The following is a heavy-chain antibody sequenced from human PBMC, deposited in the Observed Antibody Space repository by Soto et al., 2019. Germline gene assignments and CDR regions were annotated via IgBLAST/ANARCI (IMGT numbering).Heavy chain of an antibody. Sequence: QVQLVQSGAEVKKPGSSVKVSCKASGGTFSSYAISWVRQAPGQGLEWMGWINPNSGGTNYAQKFQGRVTMTRDTSISTAYMELSRLRSDDTAVYYCARMITMIVVGDDAFDIWGQGTMVTVSS. CDR2: INPNSGGT. CDR1: GGTFSSYA. V-gene: IGHV1-2*02. J-gene: IGHJ3*02. D-gene: IGHD3-22*01. CDR3: ARMITMIVVGDDAFDI.